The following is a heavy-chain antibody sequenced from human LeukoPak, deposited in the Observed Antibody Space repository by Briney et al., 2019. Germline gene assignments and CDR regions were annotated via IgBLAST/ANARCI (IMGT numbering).Heavy chain of an antibody. Sequence: GGSLRLSCAASGLTLSSYAMSWVRQAPGKGLEWVSSISASGGSTNYADSVKGRFTISRDNSKNTVYLKMNSLRAEDTAVYYCAKVMKGSERLTMVRGVIIKTAGLYYMDVWGKGTTVTVSS. V-gene: IGHV3-23*01. J-gene: IGHJ6*03. CDR1: GLTLSSYA. CDR3: AKVMKGSERLTMVRGVIIKTAGLYYMDV. CDR2: ISASGGST. D-gene: IGHD3-10*01.